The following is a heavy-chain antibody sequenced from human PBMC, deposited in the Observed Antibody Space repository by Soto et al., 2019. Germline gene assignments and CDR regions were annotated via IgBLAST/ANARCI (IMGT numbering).Heavy chain of an antibody. D-gene: IGHD2-2*01. CDR3: ARNGDIVVVPAYLDY. V-gene: IGHV3-33*01. CDR1: GFTFSSYG. Sequence: QVQLVESGGGVVQPGRSLRLSCAASGFTFSSYGMHWVRQAPGKGLEWVAVIWYDGSNKYYADSVKGRFTISRDNSKNTLYLQMNSLRAEDTAVYYCARNGDIVVVPAYLDYRGQGTLVTVSS. J-gene: IGHJ4*02. CDR2: IWYDGSNK.